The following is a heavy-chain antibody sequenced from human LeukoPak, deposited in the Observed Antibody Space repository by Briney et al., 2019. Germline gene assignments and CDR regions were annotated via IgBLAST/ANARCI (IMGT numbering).Heavy chain of an antibody. CDR2: ISWNSGSI. V-gene: IGHV3-9*01. CDR3: AKDGTYYDILTGYYFDY. D-gene: IGHD3-9*01. J-gene: IGHJ4*02. CDR1: GFTFDDYA. Sequence: GRSLRLSCAASGFTFDDYAMHWVRQAPGKGLEWGSGISWNSGSIGYADSVKGRFTISRDNAKNSLYLQMNSLRAEDTALYYCAKDGTYYDILTGYYFDYWGQGTLVTVSS.